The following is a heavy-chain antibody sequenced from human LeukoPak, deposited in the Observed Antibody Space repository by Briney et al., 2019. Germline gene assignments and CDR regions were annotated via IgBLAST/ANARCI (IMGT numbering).Heavy chain of an antibody. V-gene: IGHV4-59*01. Sequence: MASETLSLTCTVSGGSISTYYWSWIRQPPGKGLEWIGYIYYSGNSNYNPSPKSRVTISVDTSKNQFSLKLSSVTAADTAVYYCARATTGEPYSWFDPWGQGTLVTVSS. CDR3: ARATTGEPYSWFDP. D-gene: IGHD7-27*01. J-gene: IGHJ5*02. CDR2: IYYSGNS. CDR1: GGSISTYY.